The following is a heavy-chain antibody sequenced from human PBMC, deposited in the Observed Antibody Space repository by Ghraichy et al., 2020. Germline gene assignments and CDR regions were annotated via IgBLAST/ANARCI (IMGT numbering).Heavy chain of an antibody. CDR3: AKDRDYYDSSGYYFNAFDI. D-gene: IGHD3-22*01. CDR1: AFTFSSYA. J-gene: IGHJ3*02. Sequence: GESLNISCAASAFTFSSYAMTWVRPAPGKGLEWVSTIRGSGSSTYYTDSVKGRFTISRDNSKNTLYLQMNSLRAEDTAVYYCAKDRDYYDSSGYYFNAFDIWGQGTLVTVSS. CDR2: IRGSGSST. V-gene: IGHV3-23*01.